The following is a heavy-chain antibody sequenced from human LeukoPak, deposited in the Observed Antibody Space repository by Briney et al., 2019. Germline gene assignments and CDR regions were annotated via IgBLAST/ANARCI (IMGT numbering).Heavy chain of an antibody. CDR1: GGSISSYY. CDR3: ARESGYSGNYYDSYGLDV. CDR2: IYYSGST. D-gene: IGHD1-26*01. V-gene: IGHV4-59*01. J-gene: IGHJ6*02. Sequence: PSETLSLTCTVPGGSISSYYWSWIRQPPGKGLEWIGYIYYSGSTNYNPSLKSRVTISVDTSKNQFSLKLSSVTAADTAVYYCARESGYSGNYYDSYGLDVWGQGTTVTVSS.